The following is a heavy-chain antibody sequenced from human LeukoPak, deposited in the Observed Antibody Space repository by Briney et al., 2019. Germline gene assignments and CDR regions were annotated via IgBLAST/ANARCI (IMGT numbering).Heavy chain of an antibody. CDR3: ARGPGIAAAFAYFDY. D-gene: IGHD6-13*01. J-gene: IGHJ4*02. Sequence: SETLSLTCTVSGGSISSYYWSWIRQPAGKGLEWIGRIYTSGSTNYNPSLKSRVTMSVDTSKNQFSLKLSSVTAADTAVYYCARGPGIAAAFAYFDYWGQGTLVTVSS. V-gene: IGHV4-4*07. CDR1: GGSISSYY. CDR2: IYTSGST.